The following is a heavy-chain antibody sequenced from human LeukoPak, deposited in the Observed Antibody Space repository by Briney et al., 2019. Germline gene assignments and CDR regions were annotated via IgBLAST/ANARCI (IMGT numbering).Heavy chain of an antibody. V-gene: IGHV3-23*01. CDR3: AKVKYGSGSYLGNDY. CDR2: ISGGGDST. Sequence: GGSLRLSCAASGFTFSNYWMSWVRQAPGKGLEWVSGISGGGDSTNYADSVKSRFTISRDNSKNILYLQMNSLRAEDTAVYYCAKVKYGSGSYLGNDYWGQGTLVTVSS. D-gene: IGHD3-10*01. CDR1: GFTFSNYW. J-gene: IGHJ4*02.